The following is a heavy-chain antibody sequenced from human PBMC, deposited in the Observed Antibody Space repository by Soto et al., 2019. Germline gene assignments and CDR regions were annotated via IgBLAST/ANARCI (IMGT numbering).Heavy chain of an antibody. CDR1: GFTFSSYA. V-gene: IGHV3-23*01. D-gene: IGHD3-10*01. CDR3: AKIGYCYGSGSYYNLDY. CDR2: ISGSGGST. J-gene: IGHJ4*02. Sequence: EGSLRLSCAASGFTFSSYAMSWVRQAPGKGLEWVSAISGSGGSTYYADSVKGRFTISRDNSKNTLYLQMNSLRAEDTAVYYCAKIGYCYGSGSYYNLDYWGQGTLVTV.